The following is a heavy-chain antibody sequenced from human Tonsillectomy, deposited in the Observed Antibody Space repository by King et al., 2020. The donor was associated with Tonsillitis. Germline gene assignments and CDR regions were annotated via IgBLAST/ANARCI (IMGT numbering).Heavy chain of an antibody. J-gene: IGHJ6*02. CDR2: MYPGNSDT. CDR3: ARPTGTTGYYYYGMDV. V-gene: IGHV5-51*01. Sequence: QLVQSGAEAKKPGESLKISCKTSGYSFTSHWIGWVRQMPGKGLEWMGIMYPGNSDTRYSPSFEGQVTISADTSISTAYLQWSSLKASDTAMYYCARPTGTTGYYYYGMDVWGQGPTVTVSS. D-gene: IGHD1-1*01. CDR1: GYSFTSHW.